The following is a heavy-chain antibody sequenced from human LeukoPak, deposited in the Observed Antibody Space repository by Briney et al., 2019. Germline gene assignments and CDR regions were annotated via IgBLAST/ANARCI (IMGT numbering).Heavy chain of an antibody. CDR3: ARTPCGNCYFDY. CDR2: IIPIFGTA. Sequence: GASVKVSCKASGGTFSSYAISWVRQAPGQGLEWMGGIIPIFGTANYAQKFQGRVTITADESTSTAYMELSSLRSEDTAVYYCARTPCGNCYFDYWGQGTLVTVSS. J-gene: IGHJ4*02. V-gene: IGHV1-69*13. CDR1: GGTFSSYA. D-gene: IGHD2-21*01.